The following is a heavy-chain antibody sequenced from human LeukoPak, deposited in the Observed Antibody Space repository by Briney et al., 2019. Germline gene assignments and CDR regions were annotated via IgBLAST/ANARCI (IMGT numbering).Heavy chain of an antibody. CDR3: ARQGEIAAAGNNWFDP. D-gene: IGHD6-13*01. J-gene: IGHJ5*02. Sequence: SETLSLTCTVSGGSISSSSYYWGWIRQPPGKGLEGIGSIYYSGSTYYNPSLKSRVTISVDTSKNQFSLKLSSVTAADTAVYYCARQGEIAAAGNNWFDPWGQGTLVTVSS. CDR1: GGSISSSSYY. V-gene: IGHV4-39*01. CDR2: IYYSGST.